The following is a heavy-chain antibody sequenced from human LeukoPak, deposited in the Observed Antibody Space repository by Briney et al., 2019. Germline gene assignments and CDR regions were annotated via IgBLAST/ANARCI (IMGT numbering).Heavy chain of an antibody. CDR1: GYSISSGFY. Sequence: SETLSLTCTVSGYSISSGFYWGWIRKPPGKGLECIGSIYHSGSTYYNPSLKSRVTISVDTSKNQFSLNLSSVTAADTAMYYCARAVGTSRNFFDYWGQGTLVTVSS. D-gene: IGHD4-23*01. V-gene: IGHV4-38-2*02. CDR3: ARAVGTSRNFFDY. J-gene: IGHJ4*02. CDR2: IYHSGST.